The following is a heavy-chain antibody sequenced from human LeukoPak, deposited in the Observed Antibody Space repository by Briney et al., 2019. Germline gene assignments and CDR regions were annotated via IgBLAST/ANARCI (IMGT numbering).Heavy chain of an antibody. CDR2: MDPNSGHT. Sequence: ASVKVSCKASGYTFITSDINWVRQASGQGLEWMGYMDPNSGHTEFARKFQGRVTMTGDTPTSTAYMELSSLTPDDTAIYYCTRKLRLDEHWGQGTLVAVSS. CDR3: TRKLRLDEH. V-gene: IGHV1-8*01. CDR1: GYTFITSD. D-gene: IGHD1-7*01. J-gene: IGHJ4*02.